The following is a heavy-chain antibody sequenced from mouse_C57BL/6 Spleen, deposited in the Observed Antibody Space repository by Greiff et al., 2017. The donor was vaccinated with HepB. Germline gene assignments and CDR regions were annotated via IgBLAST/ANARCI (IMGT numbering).Heavy chain of an antibody. CDR3: ARSDSNYLYYAMDY. D-gene: IGHD2-5*01. J-gene: IGHJ4*01. CDR1: GYAFSSYW. V-gene: IGHV1-80*01. CDR2: IYPGDGDT. Sequence: VKLQESGAELVKPGASVKISCKASGYAFSSYWMNWVKQRPGKGLEWIGQIYPGDGDTNYNGKFKGKATLTADKSSSTAYMQLSSLTSEDSAVYFCARSDSNYLYYAMDYWGQGTSVTVSS.